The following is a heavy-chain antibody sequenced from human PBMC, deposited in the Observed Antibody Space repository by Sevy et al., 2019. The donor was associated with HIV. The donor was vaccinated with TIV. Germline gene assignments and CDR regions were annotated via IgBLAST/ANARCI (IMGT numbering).Heavy chain of an antibody. D-gene: IGHD6-19*01. CDR3: ARENIAVAGIGYYFDH. CDR2: LWDDGSNK. J-gene: IGHJ4*02. V-gene: IGHV3-33*01. CDR1: GFTFSTYG. Sequence: GGSLRLSCVASGFTFSTYGMHWVRQAPGKGLEWVAVLWDDGSNKEDVDSVKGRFTISRDNSKDTLYLQMNSLRAEDTAVYYCARENIAVAGIGYYFDHWGQGTLVTVSS.